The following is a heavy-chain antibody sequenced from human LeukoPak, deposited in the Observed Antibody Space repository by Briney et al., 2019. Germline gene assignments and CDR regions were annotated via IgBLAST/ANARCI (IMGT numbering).Heavy chain of an antibody. CDR3: ARDRATVTDGVWFDP. CDR2: INPNSGGT. D-gene: IGHD4-17*01. Sequence: ASVKVSCKASGYTFTGYYMHRVRQAPGQGLEWMGWINPNSGGTNYAQKFQGRVTMTRDTSISTAYMELSRLRSDDTAVYYCARDRATVTDGVWFDPWGQGTLVTVSS. V-gene: IGHV1-2*02. J-gene: IGHJ5*02. CDR1: GYTFTGYY.